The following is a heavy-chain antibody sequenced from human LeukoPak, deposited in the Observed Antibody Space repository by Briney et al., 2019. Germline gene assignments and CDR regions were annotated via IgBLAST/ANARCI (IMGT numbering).Heavy chain of an antibody. CDR1: GFTFSSYA. D-gene: IGHD3-10*01. CDR2: ISSNGGST. Sequence: GGSLRLSCAASGFTFSSYAMHWVRQAPGKGLGYVSAISSNGGSTYYANSVKGRFTISRDNSKNTLYLQMGSLRAEDMAVYYCATGYYYGSGDDAFDIWGQGTMVTVSS. V-gene: IGHV3-64*01. J-gene: IGHJ3*02. CDR3: ATGYYYGSGDDAFDI.